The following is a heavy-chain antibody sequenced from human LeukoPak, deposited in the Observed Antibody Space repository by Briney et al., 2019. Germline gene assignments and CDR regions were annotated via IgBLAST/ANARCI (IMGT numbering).Heavy chain of an antibody. CDR2: ISGSGGST. V-gene: IGHV3-23*01. CDR3: AKGRITAAGTNDAFDI. Sequence: GGSLRLSCAASRFIFSSYAMRWVRQARGKGLEWVSGISGSGGSTYYAESAKGRFAISRDNSKNTLYLQMNSLRAEDTAVYYCAKGRITAAGTNDAFDIWGQGTMVTVSS. CDR1: RFIFSSYA. J-gene: IGHJ3*02. D-gene: IGHD6-13*01.